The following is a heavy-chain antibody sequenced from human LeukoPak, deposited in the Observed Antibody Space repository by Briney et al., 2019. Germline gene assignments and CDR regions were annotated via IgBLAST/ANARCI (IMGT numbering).Heavy chain of an antibody. CDR1: GYTSTGYY. J-gene: IGHJ4*02. D-gene: IGHD3-10*01. Sequence: ASVKVSCKASGYTSTGYYMHWVRQDPGQGLEWMGWINPNSGGTNYAQKFQGWVTMTRDTSISTAYMELSRLRSDDTAVYYCARVRGVGSDSFDYWGQGTLVTVSS. CDR2: INPNSGGT. CDR3: ARVRGVGSDSFDY. V-gene: IGHV1-2*04.